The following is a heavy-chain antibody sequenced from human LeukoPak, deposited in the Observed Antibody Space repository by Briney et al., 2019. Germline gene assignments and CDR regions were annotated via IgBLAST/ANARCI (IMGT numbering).Heavy chain of an antibody. J-gene: IGHJ5*02. Sequence: SETLSLTCAVYGGSFSGYYWSWIRQPPGKGLEWIGEINHSGSTNYNPSLKSRVTISVDTSKNQFSLKLSSVTAADTAVYYCARLGRRKLLANWFDPWGQGTLVTVSS. CDR3: ARLGRRKLLANWFDP. V-gene: IGHV4-34*01. D-gene: IGHD2-15*01. CDR2: INHSGST. CDR1: GGSFSGYY.